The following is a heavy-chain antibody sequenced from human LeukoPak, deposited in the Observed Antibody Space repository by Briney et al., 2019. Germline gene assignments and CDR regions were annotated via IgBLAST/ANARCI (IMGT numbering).Heavy chain of an antibody. CDR3: AQNIE. J-gene: IGHJ4*02. V-gene: IGHV3-30-3*01. CDR2: ISYDGSNK. Sequence: GGSLRLSCAASGFIFSSYAMHWDRQAPGKGLEWVAVISYDGSNKYYANSVKGRFTISRDNSKNTLYLQMNSLRAEDTAVYYCAQNIEWGQGSLVTVSS. D-gene: IGHD1/OR15-1a*01. CDR1: GFIFSSYA.